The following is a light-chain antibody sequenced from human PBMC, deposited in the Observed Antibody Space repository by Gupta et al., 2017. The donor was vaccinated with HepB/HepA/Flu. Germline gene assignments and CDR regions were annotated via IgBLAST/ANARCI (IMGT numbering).Light chain of an antibody. Sequence: QSALTQPPSVSGSPGQSVTISCTGTSSDVGGYNRVSWYHQSPGTAPKVMIYEVSNRPSGVPDRFSGSKSGNTASLTISGLQAEDEGDYYCSSYTTSNTLVFGTGTEVTVL. J-gene: IGLJ1*01. CDR3: SSYTTSNTLV. V-gene: IGLV2-18*02. CDR1: SSDVGGYNR. CDR2: EVS.